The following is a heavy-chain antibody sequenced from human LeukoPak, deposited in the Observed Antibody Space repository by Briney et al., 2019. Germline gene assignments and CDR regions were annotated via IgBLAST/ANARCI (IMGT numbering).Heavy chain of an antibody. CDR3: ARPGGDGYNPYRIDY. CDR1: GYSFTSYW. CDR2: IYPGDSDT. Sequence: GESLKISCKGSGYSFTSYWIGWVRQIPGKGLEWMGIIYPGDSDTRYSPSFQGQVTISADKSISTAYLQWSSLKASDTAMYYCARPGGDGYNPYRIDYWGQGTLVTVSS. V-gene: IGHV5-51*01. J-gene: IGHJ4*02. D-gene: IGHD5-24*01.